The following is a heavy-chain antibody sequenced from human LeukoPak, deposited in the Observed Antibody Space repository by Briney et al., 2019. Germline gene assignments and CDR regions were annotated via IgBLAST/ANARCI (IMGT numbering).Heavy chain of an antibody. Sequence: GGSLRLSCAASGFTVSSNYMSWVRQAPGKGLEWVSVLHSGGSTSYADSVKGRFTISRDNSKNTLYLQMSSLRVEDTAVYYCATEDSGRIDCWGQGTLVTVSS. CDR1: GFTVSSNY. CDR3: ATEDSGRIDC. V-gene: IGHV3-66*01. J-gene: IGHJ4*02. CDR2: LHSGGST. D-gene: IGHD6-19*01.